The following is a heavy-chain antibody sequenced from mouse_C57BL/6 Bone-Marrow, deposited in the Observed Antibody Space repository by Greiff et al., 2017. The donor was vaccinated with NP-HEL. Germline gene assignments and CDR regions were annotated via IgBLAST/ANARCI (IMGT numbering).Heavy chain of an antibody. CDR3: AREGYYGSSLPWFAY. CDR1: GFTFSSYA. D-gene: IGHD1-1*01. CDR2: ISDGGSYT. V-gene: IGHV5-4*01. J-gene: IGHJ3*01. Sequence: EVKVEESGGGLVKPGGSLKLSCAASGFTFSSYAMSWVRQTPEKRLEWVATISDGGSYTYYPDNVKGRFTISRDNAKNNLYLQMSHLKSEDTAMYYCAREGYYGSSLPWFAYWGQGTLVTVSA.